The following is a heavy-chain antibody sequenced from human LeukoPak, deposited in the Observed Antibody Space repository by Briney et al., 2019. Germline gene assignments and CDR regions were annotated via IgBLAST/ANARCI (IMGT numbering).Heavy chain of an antibody. CDR3: ATNWNDWYYYGMDV. Sequence: ASVKVSCKASGGTFSSYAISWVRQAPGQGLEWMGGIIPIFGTANYAQKLQGRVTMTTDTSTSTAYMELRGLRSDDTAVYYCATNWNDWYYYGMDVWGQGTTVTVSS. CDR1: GGTFSSYA. CDR2: IIPIFGTA. D-gene: IGHD1-20*01. J-gene: IGHJ6*02. V-gene: IGHV1-69*05.